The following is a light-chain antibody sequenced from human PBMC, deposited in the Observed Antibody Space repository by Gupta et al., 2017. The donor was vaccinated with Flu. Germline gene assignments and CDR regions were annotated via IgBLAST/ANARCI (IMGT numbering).Light chain of an antibody. CDR1: SSSVGSYC. V-gene: IGLV1-47*01. J-gene: IGLJ3*02. Sequence: SQPASESGTPGQTVTISCSGSSSSVGSYCVFWYQQLPGTAPQLISYKNHQRFSGVPDRFSGSKSGNSGSVTISGLRPEDEGDYDCATWDDEMRGWVFGGGTKLTVL. CDR3: ATWDDEMRGWV. CDR2: KNH.